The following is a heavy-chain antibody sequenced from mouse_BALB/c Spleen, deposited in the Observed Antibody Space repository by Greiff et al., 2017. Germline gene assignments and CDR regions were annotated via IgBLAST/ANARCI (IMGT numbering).Heavy chain of an antibody. V-gene: IGHV1-5*01. CDR1: GYSFTSYW. CDR3: TRQLYGNPYYYAMDY. Sequence: VQLQQSGTVLARPGASVKMSCKASGYSFTSYWMHWVKQRPGQGLEWIGAIYPGNSDTSYNQKFKGKAKLTAVTSASTAYMELSSLTNEDSAVYYCTRQLYGNPYYYAMDYWGQGTSVTVSS. J-gene: IGHJ4*01. CDR2: IYPGNSDT. D-gene: IGHD2-10*02.